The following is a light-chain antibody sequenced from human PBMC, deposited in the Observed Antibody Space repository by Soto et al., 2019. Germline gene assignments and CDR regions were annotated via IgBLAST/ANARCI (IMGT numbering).Light chain of an antibody. Sequence: IVVTQSPATLSLSPGEKATLSCRASQSVSSHLAWYQQKPGQAPRLLIYDASNRATGITARFRGSGSGTDFTLTISSLEPEDFAVYYSQQRSNWPPNTFGQGTKLEIK. J-gene: IGKJ2*01. CDR3: QQRSNWPPNT. CDR2: DAS. V-gene: IGKV3-11*01. CDR1: QSVSSH.